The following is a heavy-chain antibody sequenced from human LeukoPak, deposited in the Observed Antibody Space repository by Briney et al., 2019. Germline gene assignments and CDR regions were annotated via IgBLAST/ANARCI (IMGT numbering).Heavy chain of an antibody. CDR3: ARVNYYGSGSYESPLDY. J-gene: IGHJ4*02. D-gene: IGHD3-10*01. CDR1: GYTFIGYN. Sequence: ASVKVSCKASGYTFIGYNMHWVRQAPGQGLEWMGWINPNSGGTNYAQKFQGRVTMTRDTSISTAYMELSRLRSDDTAVYYCARVNYYGSGSYESPLDYWGQGTLVTVSS. CDR2: INPNSGGT. V-gene: IGHV1-2*02.